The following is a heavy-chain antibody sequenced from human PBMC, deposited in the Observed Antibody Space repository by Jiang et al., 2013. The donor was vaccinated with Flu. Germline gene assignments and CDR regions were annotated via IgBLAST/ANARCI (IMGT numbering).Heavy chain of an antibody. J-gene: IGHJ6*02. CDR3: ARFGYCSSTSCQYYYYGMDV. Sequence: SGYTFTSYYMHWVRQAPGQGLEWMGIINPSGGSTSYAQKFQGRVTMTRDTSTSTVYMELSSLRSEDTAVYYCARFGYCSSTSCQYYYYGMDVWGQGTTVTVSS. V-gene: IGHV1-46*01. D-gene: IGHD2-2*01. CDR2: INPSGGST. CDR1: GYTFTSYY.